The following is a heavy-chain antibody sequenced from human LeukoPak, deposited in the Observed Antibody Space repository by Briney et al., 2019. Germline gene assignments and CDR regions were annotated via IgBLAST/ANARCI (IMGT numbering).Heavy chain of an antibody. CDR2: IYPGDSDT. D-gene: IGHD6-25*01. Sequence: GESLKISCKGSGYSFTSYWIGWVRQMPGKGLEWMGIIYPGDSDTRYSPSFQGQVTISADKSISTAYLQWSSLKASDTAMYYCARQGTAAGPNYYYYGMDVWGQGTTVTVSS. CDR3: ARQGTAAGPNYYYYGMDV. J-gene: IGHJ6*02. V-gene: IGHV5-51*01. CDR1: GYSFTSYW.